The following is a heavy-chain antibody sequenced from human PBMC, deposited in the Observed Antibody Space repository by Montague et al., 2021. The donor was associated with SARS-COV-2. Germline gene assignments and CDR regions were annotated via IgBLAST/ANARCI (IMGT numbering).Heavy chain of an antibody. V-gene: IGHV3-30*04. CDR3: ARGENPTGFLVDY. Sequence: SLRLSCAASGFTFNRNSMHWVRQVPGKGLEWLALLSSDESLERYAESVSGRFTISRDNSKSTVFLQMNSRRPEDTAGYYCARGENPTGFLVDYWGQGTLVTVSS. CDR2: LSSDESLE. D-gene: IGHD7-27*01. J-gene: IGHJ4*02. CDR1: GFTFNRNS.